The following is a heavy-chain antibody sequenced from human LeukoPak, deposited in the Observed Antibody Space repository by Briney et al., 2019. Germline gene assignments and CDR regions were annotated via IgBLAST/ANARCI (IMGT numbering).Heavy chain of an antibody. CDR2: IYYGGST. V-gene: IGHV4-59*01. J-gene: IGHJ4*02. D-gene: IGHD4-17*01. Sequence: SETLSLTCAVYGGSFSGYYWSWIRQPPGKGLEWIGYIYYGGSTNYNPSLKSRVTISVDTSKNQFSLKLSSVTAADTAVYYCARGVPLYGDYVDYWGQGTLVTVSS. CDR3: ARGVPLYGDYVDY. CDR1: GGSFSGYY.